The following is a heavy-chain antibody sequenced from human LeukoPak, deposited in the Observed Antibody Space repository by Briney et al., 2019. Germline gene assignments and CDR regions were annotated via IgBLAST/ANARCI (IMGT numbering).Heavy chain of an antibody. V-gene: IGHV3-53*01. CDR1: GFTVSSNS. Sequence: PGGSLRLSCTVSGFTVSSNSMSWVRQAPGKGLEWVSFIYSDNTHYSDSVKGRFTISRDNSKNTLYLQMNSLRAEDTAVYYCAKVVLKRYYDSSGYFDYWGQGTLVTVSS. CDR3: AKVVLKRYYDSSGYFDY. D-gene: IGHD3-22*01. J-gene: IGHJ4*02. CDR2: IYSDNT.